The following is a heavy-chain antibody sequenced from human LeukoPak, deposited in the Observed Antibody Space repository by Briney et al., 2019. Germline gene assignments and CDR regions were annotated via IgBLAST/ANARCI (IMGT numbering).Heavy chain of an antibody. Sequence: ASVKVSCKASGYTFTGYYMHWVRQAPGQGLEWMGWINPNSGGTNYAQKFQGWVTMTRDTSTSTVYMELSSLRSEDTAVYYCARDPNYYDSSGFRNMDVWGKGTTVTVSS. CDR3: ARDPNYYDSSGFRNMDV. CDR1: GYTFTGYY. J-gene: IGHJ6*03. CDR2: INPNSGGT. V-gene: IGHV1-2*04. D-gene: IGHD3-22*01.